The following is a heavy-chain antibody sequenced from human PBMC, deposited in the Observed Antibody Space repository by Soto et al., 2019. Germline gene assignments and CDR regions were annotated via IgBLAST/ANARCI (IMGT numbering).Heavy chain of an antibody. CDR1: GYTFTGYY. J-gene: IGHJ3*02. Sequence: ASVKVSCKASGYTFTGYYMHWVRQAPGQGLEWMGWINPNSGGTNYAQKFQGWVTMTRDTSISTAYMELSRLRPDDTAVYYCARASPLGRYPTNAFDIWGQGTMVTVSS. CDR2: INPNSGGT. CDR3: ARASPLGRYPTNAFDI. V-gene: IGHV1-2*04. D-gene: IGHD3-16*01.